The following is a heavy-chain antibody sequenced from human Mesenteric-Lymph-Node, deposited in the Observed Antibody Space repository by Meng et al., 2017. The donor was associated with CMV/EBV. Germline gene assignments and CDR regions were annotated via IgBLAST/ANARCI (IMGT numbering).Heavy chain of an antibody. CDR2: IYYSGST. Sequence: GSLRLSCIVSGGSISSSSYYWGWIRQPPGKGLEWIGSIYYSGSTYYNPSLKSRVTISVDTSKNQFSLKLSSVTAADTAVYYCARDGCSSTSCPIDYWGQGTLVTVSS. V-gene: IGHV4-39*07. D-gene: IGHD2-2*01. J-gene: IGHJ4*02. CDR1: GGSISSSSYY. CDR3: ARDGCSSTSCPIDY.